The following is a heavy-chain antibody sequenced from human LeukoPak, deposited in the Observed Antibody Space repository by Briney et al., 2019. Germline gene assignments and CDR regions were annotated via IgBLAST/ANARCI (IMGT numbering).Heavy chain of an antibody. CDR2: ISTGNGNT. J-gene: IGHJ4*02. D-gene: IGHD3-10*01. Sequence: GASVKVSFKASASTFSTYAIHWVRQAPGQGLEWMGWISTGNGNTRYSKAFQDRVTITRDTSASTVYMDLRGLRSEDMAVYYCARENYYRIGRFDRAYLDDWGQGTLVTVSS. V-gene: IGHV1-3*03. CDR3: ARENYYRIGRFDRAYLDD. CDR1: ASTFSTYA.